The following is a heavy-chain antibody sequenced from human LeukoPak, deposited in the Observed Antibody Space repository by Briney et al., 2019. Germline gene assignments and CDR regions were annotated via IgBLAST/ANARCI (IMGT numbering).Heavy chain of an antibody. V-gene: IGHV3-7*01. CDR3: SRDLGTGRPHDF. D-gene: IGHD3/OR15-3a*01. CDR1: GFTFSSYW. J-gene: IGHJ4*02. CDR2: LNQYGNDK. Sequence: GGSLRLSCAASGFTFSSYWMTWVRQAPGKGLEWVANLNQYGNDKYYADSVRGRFTISGDNARDSLYLQMNSLRAEDTALYYCSRDLGTGRPHDFWGEGTLVTVSS.